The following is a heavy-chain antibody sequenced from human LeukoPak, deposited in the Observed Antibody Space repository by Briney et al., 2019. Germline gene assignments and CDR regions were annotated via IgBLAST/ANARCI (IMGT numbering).Heavy chain of an antibody. CDR3: ARDRITMVRGVITGSFDY. CDR1: GFTFSSYA. CDR2: ISYDGSNK. J-gene: IGHJ4*02. V-gene: IGHV3-30*01. Sequence: GRSLRLSCAAPGFTFSSYAMHWVRQAPGKGLEWVAVISYDGSNKYYADSVKGRFTISRDNSKNTLYLQMNSLRAEDTAVYYCARDRITMVRGVITGSFDYWGQGTLVTVSS. D-gene: IGHD3-10*01.